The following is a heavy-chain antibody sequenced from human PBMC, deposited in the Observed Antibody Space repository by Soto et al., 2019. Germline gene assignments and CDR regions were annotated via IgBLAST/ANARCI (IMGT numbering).Heavy chain of an antibody. V-gene: IGHV3-9*01. CDR2: ISWNSGSI. CDR1: GFTFDDYA. J-gene: IGHJ6*03. Sequence: GGSLRLSCAASGFTFDDYAMHWVRQAPGKGLEWVSGISWNSGSIGYADSVKGRFTISRDNAKNSLYLQMNSLRAEDTALYYCAKAQTSNWNYAYYYYMDVWGKGTTVTVSS. CDR3: AKAQTSNWNYAYYYYMDV. D-gene: IGHD1-7*01.